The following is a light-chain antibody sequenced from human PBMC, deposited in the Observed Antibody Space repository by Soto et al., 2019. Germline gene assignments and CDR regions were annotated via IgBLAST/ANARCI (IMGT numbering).Light chain of an antibody. J-gene: IGLJ1*01. CDR1: SSDVGNYKY. V-gene: IGLV2-14*01. Sequence: QSALTQPASVSGSPGQSITISCTGTSSDVGNYKYVSWYQQHPGKAPKLIIYEVSNRPSGVSIRFSGSKSGNTASLTISGLQAEDEADYYCSSYSSSGTPEVLGTGTKVTVL. CDR2: EVS. CDR3: SSYSSSGTPEV.